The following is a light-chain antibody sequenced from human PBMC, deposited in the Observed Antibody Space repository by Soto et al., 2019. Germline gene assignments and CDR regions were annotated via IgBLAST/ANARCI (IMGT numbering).Light chain of an antibody. J-gene: IGKJ1*01. V-gene: IGKV1-39*01. CDR3: QQSYSTPPT. CDR1: QSISSY. CDR2: AAS. Sequence: DIQMTQSPSSLSASVGDRVTITCRASQSISSYLNWYQQKPGKAPKLLIYAASSLQSGVPSRFSGSGSGTDFTLTISSLQPDDFATYYCQQSYSTPPTFGQGTKVDNK.